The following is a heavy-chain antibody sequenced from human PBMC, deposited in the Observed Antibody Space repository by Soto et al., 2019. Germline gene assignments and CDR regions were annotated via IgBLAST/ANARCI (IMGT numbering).Heavy chain of an antibody. CDR3: ARGVGSGSYYNQYNWFDP. CDR1: GYTFTNYG. CDR2: ISAYNGNT. J-gene: IGHJ5*02. D-gene: IGHD3-10*01. Sequence: QVQLVQSGAEVKKPGASVKVSCKASGYTFTNYGISWVRQAPGQGLEWMGWISAYNGNTKYAQKLQGRVTMTTDTSTSTAYMELMSLRSDDTAVYYCARGVGSGSYYNQYNWFDPWGQGTLVTVSS. V-gene: IGHV1-18*01.